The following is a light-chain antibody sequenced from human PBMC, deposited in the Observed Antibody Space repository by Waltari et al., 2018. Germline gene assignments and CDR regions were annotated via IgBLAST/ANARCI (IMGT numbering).Light chain of an antibody. J-gene: IGLJ3*02. CDR2: AVS. CDR1: SSDVGSYNY. V-gene: IGLV2-14*01. CDR3: CSCVGRNIYWV. Sequence: QSALTQPASVSGSPGQSITISCTGTSSDVGSYNYVSWYQQYPGKAPQLIIYAVSYRPSVISNRFSGAKSGNTATLTISGLQAEDEADYYCCSCVGRNIYWVFGGGTKLTVL.